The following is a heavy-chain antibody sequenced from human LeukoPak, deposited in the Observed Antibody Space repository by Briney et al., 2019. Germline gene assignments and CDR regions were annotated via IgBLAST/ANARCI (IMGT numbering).Heavy chain of an antibody. CDR3: ARPETSTNYYDSSGYDDAFDI. CDR2: IYYSGST. J-gene: IGHJ3*02. V-gene: IGHV4-39*01. CDR1: GGSISSSSYY. Sequence: SETLSLTCTVSGGSISSSSYYWGWIRQPPGKGLEWIGSIYYSGSTYYNPSLKSRVTISVDTSKNQFSLKLSSVTAADTAVYYCARPETSTNYYDSSGYDDAFDIWGQGTMVTVSS. D-gene: IGHD3-22*01.